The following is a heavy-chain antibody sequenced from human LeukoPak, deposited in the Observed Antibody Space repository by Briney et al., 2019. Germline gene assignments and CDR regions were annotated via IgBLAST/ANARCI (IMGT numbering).Heavy chain of an antibody. CDR1: GFTFSGYA. D-gene: IGHD2-2*01. CDR3: AKDRCSSTSCILLDAFDI. CDR2: IRYDGSNK. V-gene: IGHV3-30*02. J-gene: IGHJ3*02. Sequence: GGSLRLSCAASGFTFSGYAMYWVRQAPGKGLEWVAFIRYDGSNKYYADSVKGRFTISRDNSKNTLYLQMNSLRAEDTAVYYCAKDRCSSTSCILLDAFDIWGQGTMVTVSS.